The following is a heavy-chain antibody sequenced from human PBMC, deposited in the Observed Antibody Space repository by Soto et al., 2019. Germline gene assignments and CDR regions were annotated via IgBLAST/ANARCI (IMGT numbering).Heavy chain of an antibody. CDR2: INHSGST. J-gene: IGHJ3*02. Sequence: SETLSLTCAVYGGSFSGYYWSWIRQPPGKGLEWIGEINHSGSTNYNPSLKSRVTISVDTSKNQFSLKLSSVTAADTAVYYCAREGYSGYVWGSDAFDIWGQGTMVTVSS. D-gene: IGHD5-12*01. CDR1: GGSFSGYY. V-gene: IGHV4-34*01. CDR3: AREGYSGYVWGSDAFDI.